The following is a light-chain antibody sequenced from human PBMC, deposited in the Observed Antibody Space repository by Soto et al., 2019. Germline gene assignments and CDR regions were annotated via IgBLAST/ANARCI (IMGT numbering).Light chain of an antibody. CDR3: QQYGQSPKT. V-gene: IGKV3-15*01. CDR2: GAS. CDR1: QSVSSN. J-gene: IGKJ1*01. Sequence: EIVMTQSPATLSVSPGERATLSCRASQSVSSNLAWYQQKPGQAPRLLIYGASTRATDIPDRFSGSGSGTDFTLTVSSLEPEDCAVYYCQQYGQSPKTFGQGTKVDIK.